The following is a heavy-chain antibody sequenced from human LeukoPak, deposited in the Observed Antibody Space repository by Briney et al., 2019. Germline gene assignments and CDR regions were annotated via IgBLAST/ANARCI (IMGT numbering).Heavy chain of an antibody. J-gene: IGHJ4*02. V-gene: IGHV3-9*01. D-gene: IGHD3-22*01. CDR2: ISWKSGPI. CDR3: ARDRRESAGSDYYDY. CDR1: GFTFDDYA. Sequence: GRSLRLSCAASGFTFDDYAMHWVRQVPGKGLEWVSGISWKSGPIGYADSVKGRFTISRDNSKKRLYLQMNSLRAEDTAVYYCARDRRESAGSDYYDYWGQGTLVTVSS.